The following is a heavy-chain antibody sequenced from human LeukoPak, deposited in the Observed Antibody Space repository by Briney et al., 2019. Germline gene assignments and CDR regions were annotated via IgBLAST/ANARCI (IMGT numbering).Heavy chain of an antibody. D-gene: IGHD2-15*01. V-gene: IGHV4-34*01. J-gene: IGHJ4*02. CDR3: AREKGYCSGGSCYGGTFDY. CDR2: INHSGNT. CDR1: GGSISSYY. Sequence: SETLSLTCTVSGGSISSYYWSWIRQPAGKGLEWIGEINHSGNTNYNPSLKSRVTISVDTSKNQLSLKLSSVTAADTAVYYCAREKGYCSGGSCYGGTFDYWGQGTLVTVSS.